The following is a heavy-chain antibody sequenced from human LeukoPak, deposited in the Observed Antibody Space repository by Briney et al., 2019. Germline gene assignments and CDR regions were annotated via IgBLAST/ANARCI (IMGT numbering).Heavy chain of an antibody. CDR2: IRNKDNSYTT. Sequence: GGSLRLSCAASGFSFSDHYMDWVRQAPGKGLEWAGRIRNKDNSYTTEYAASVKGRFAISRDDSKNSLYLQMNSLKAEDTAVYYCTRGPPDYWGQGTLVTVSS. V-gene: IGHV3-72*01. CDR1: GFSFSDHY. CDR3: TRGPPDY. J-gene: IGHJ4*02.